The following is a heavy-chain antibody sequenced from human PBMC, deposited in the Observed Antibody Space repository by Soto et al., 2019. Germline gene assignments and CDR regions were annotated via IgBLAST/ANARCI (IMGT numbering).Heavy chain of an antibody. CDR2: IYHSGST. D-gene: IGHD6-13*01. V-gene: IGHV4-39*07. J-gene: IGHJ4*02. Sequence: PSETLSLTCTVSGASISSSSFYWGWIRQPPGKGLESIANIYHSGSTNYNPSLKSRVTISVDKSKNQFSLKLSSVTAADTAVYYCAGVTGSSWLDYWGQGTLVTVSS. CDR3: AGVTGSSWLDY. CDR1: GASISSSSFY.